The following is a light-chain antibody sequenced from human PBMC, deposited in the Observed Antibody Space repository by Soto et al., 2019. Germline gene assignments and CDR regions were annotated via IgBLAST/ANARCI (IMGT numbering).Light chain of an antibody. Sequence: QSVLTQPPSVSGAPGQRVTISCAGGSSNIGAGFEVHWYQQLPGTAPRLLIYANKNRPSGVPDRFSGSKSGTSASLAITGLQAEDEADYYCQSYDSSLNASYVFGPGTKLTVL. J-gene: IGLJ1*01. V-gene: IGLV1-40*01. CDR1: SSNIGAGFE. CDR3: QSYDSSLNASYV. CDR2: ANK.